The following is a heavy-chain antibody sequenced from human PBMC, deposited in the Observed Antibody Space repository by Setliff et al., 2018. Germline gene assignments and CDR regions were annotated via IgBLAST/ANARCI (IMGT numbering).Heavy chain of an antibody. CDR3: ARLLSGSGFDI. Sequence: PGGSLRLSCAASGFTFSDYYMSWIRQAPGKGLEWVANIKQDGSEKYYVDSVKGRFTISRDDAKNSLYLQMNSLRAEDTAVYYCARLLSGSGFDIWGQGTMVTVSS. J-gene: IGHJ3*02. CDR1: GFTFSDYY. V-gene: IGHV3-7*03. D-gene: IGHD2-15*01. CDR2: IKQDGSEK.